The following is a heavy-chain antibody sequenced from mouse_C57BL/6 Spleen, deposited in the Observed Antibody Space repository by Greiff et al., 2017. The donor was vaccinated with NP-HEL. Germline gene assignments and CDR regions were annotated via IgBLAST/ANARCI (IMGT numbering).Heavy chain of an antibody. D-gene: IGHD2-3*01. Sequence: EVMLVESGGGLVKPGGSLKLSCAASGFTFSSYAMSWVRQTPEKSLEWVATISDGGSYTYYPDNVKGRFTISRDNAKNNLYLQMSHLKSEDTAMYYCARDLDGWRYFDYWGQGTTLTVSS. CDR3: ARDLDGWRYFDY. J-gene: IGHJ2*01. CDR1: GFTFSSYA. CDR2: ISDGGSYT. V-gene: IGHV5-4*01.